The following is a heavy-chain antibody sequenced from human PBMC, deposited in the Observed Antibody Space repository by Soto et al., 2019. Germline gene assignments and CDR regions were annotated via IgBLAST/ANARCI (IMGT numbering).Heavy chain of an antibody. D-gene: IGHD3-10*01. Sequence: EVQLLESGGGLVQPGGSLRLSCADSGFNFYRYAMNWVRQAPGKGLEWVSEIGGSGDYTDYADSVKGRFTISRDNSKTTLYLQMNSLTAEDTAVYCCARERQNAPLYYWGQGTLVTVSS. CDR2: IGGSGDYT. J-gene: IGHJ4*02. CDR1: GFNFYRYA. CDR3: ARERQNAPLYY. V-gene: IGHV3-23*01.